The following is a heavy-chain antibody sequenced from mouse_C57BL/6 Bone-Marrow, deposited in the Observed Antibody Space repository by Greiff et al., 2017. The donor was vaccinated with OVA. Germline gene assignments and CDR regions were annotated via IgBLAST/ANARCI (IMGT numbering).Heavy chain of an antibody. J-gene: IGHJ3*01. V-gene: IGHV1-64*01. Sequence: QVQLKQPGAELVKPGASVKLSCKASGYTFTSYWMHWVKQRPGQGLEWIGMIHPNSGSTNYNEKFKSKATLTVDKSSSTAYMQLSSLTSEDSAVYYCARKFAYWGQGTLVTVSA. CDR3: ARKFAY. CDR2: IHPNSGST. CDR1: GYTFTSYW.